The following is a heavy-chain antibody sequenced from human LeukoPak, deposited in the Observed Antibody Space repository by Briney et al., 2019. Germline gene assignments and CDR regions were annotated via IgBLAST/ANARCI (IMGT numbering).Heavy chain of an antibody. V-gene: IGHV4-30-2*01. CDR2: IYHSGST. J-gene: IGHJ3*02. Sequence: PSQTLSLTCTVSGGSISSGGYYWSWIRQPPGKGLEWIGYIYHSGSTYYNPSLKSRVTISVDRSKNQFSLKLSSVTAAGTAVYYCARGRVYATSDAFDIWGQGTMVTVSS. D-gene: IGHD2-8*01. CDR3: ARGRVYATSDAFDI. CDR1: GGSISSGGYY.